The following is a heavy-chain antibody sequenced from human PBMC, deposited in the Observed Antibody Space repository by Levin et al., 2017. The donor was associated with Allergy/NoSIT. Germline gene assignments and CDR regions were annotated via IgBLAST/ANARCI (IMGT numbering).Heavy chain of an antibody. CDR2: ISSSSSYT. CDR1: GFTFSDYY. J-gene: IGHJ4*02. D-gene: IGHD6-13*01. CDR3: ARDPGDYAAAGGDY. Sequence: GESLKISCAASGFTFSDYYMSWIRQAPGKGLEWVSYISSSSSYTNYADSVKGRFTISRDNAKNSLYLQMNSLRAEDAAVYYCARDPGDYAAAGGDYWGQGTLVTVSS. V-gene: IGHV3-11*05.